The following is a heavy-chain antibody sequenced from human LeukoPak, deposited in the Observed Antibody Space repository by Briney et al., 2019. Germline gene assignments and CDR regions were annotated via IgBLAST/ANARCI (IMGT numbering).Heavy chain of an antibody. V-gene: IGHV3-53*05. CDR1: GFTVSSNY. D-gene: IGHD3-10*01. CDR2: IYSGGST. Sequence: GGSLRLSCAASGFTVSSNYMSWVRQAPGKGLEWVSVIYSGGSTYYADSVKGRFTISRDNSKNTLYLQMNSLRAEDTAVYYCARSALYYYGSGSSNNWFDPWGQGTLVTVSS. J-gene: IGHJ5*02. CDR3: ARSALYYYGSGSSNNWFDP.